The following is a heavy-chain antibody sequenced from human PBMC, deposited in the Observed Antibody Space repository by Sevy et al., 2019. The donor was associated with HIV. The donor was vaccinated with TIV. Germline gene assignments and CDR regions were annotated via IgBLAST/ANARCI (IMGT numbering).Heavy chain of an antibody. CDR3: ARKYDSSGYFDY. CDR1: GFTFSSYA. D-gene: IGHD3-22*01. Sequence: GGSLRLSCAASGFTFSSYAMNWVRQAPGKGLEWVSGISGRGGSGDKTNYADSVKGRFTISRDDSKNSLYLQLNSLRAEDTAIYYCARKYDSSGYFDYWGQGTLVTVSS. J-gene: IGHJ4*02. V-gene: IGHV3-23*01. CDR2: ISGRGGSGDKT.